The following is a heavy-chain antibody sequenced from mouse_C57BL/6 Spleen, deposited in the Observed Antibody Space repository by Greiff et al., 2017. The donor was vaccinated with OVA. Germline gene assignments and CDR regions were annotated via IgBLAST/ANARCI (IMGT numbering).Heavy chain of an antibody. CDR3: ASGLLRGAMDY. Sequence: EVQRVESGAELVKPGASVKLSCTASGFNIKDYYMHWVKQRTEQGLEWIGRIDPEDGETKYAPQFQGKAPLTADTSSNTAYLQLSSLTSEDTAVYYCASGLLRGAMDYGGQGTSVTVSS. CDR2: IDPEDGET. J-gene: IGHJ4*01. V-gene: IGHV14-2*01. D-gene: IGHD1-1*01. CDR1: GFNIKDYY.